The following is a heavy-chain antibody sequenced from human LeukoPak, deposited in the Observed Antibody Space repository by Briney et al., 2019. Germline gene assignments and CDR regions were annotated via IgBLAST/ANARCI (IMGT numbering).Heavy chain of an antibody. CDR3: ARQSDYDQAS. J-gene: IGHJ5*02. D-gene: IGHD3-16*01. V-gene: IGHV5-51*01. CDR2: IYPDDSDT. CDR1: GYSFSDYW. Sequence: GESLKTSCKGSGYSFSDYWIGWVRQMPGKGLEWMGIIYPDDSDTKYSPSFRGQVTISVDKSITTAYLQWTSLKASDTAIYYCARQSDYDQASWGQGTLVIVSS.